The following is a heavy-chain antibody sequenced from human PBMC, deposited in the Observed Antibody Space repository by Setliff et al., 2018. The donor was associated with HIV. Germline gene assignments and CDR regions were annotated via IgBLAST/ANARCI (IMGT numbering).Heavy chain of an antibody. Sequence: GGSLRFSCAASGFTFNNYAMSWVRQAPGKGLEWVSALSTSGDSTYYADSVKGRFTISRDNSKNTLYLQMNSLRAEDTAVYYCAKDNTWIPNGFDYWGQGTLVTVPQ. CDR3: AKDNTWIPNGFDY. J-gene: IGHJ4*02. D-gene: IGHD5-18*01. CDR1: GFTFNNYA. V-gene: IGHV3-23*01. CDR2: LSTSGDST.